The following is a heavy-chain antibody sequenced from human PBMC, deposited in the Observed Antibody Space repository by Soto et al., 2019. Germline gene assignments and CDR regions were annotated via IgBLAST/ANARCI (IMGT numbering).Heavy chain of an antibody. V-gene: IGHV3-21*01. CDR2: ISSSSSYI. CDR1: GFTFSSYS. CDR3: ARSPFSSGWSIDWFDP. D-gene: IGHD6-19*01. Sequence: GGSLRLSCAASGFTFSSYSMNWVRQAPGKGLEWVSSISSSSSYIYYADSVKGRFTISRDNAKNSLYLQMSSLRAEDTAVYYCARSPFSSGWSIDWFDPWGQGTLVTVSS. J-gene: IGHJ5*02.